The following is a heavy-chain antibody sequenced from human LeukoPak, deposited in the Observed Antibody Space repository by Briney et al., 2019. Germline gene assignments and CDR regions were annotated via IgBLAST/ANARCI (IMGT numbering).Heavy chain of an antibody. CDR3: ARDGWTVGARHAFDI. CDR1: GFTFSSYA. Sequence: GGSLRLSCAASGFTFSSYAMSWVRQAPGKGLEWVSAISGSGGSTYYADSVKGRFTISRDNAKNSLYLQMNSLRAEDTAVYYCARDGWTVGARHAFDIWGQGTMVTVSS. V-gene: IGHV3-23*01. J-gene: IGHJ3*02. CDR2: ISGSGGST. D-gene: IGHD1-26*01.